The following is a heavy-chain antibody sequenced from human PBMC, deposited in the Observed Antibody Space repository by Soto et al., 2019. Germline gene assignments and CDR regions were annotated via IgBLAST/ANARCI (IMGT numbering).Heavy chain of an antibody. D-gene: IGHD6-19*01. CDR1: GDSVSSNSAA. J-gene: IGHJ4*02. CDR3: AREQQWLVELDY. V-gene: IGHV6-1*01. Sequence: SQTLALACGISGDSVSSNSAACNFIRQSPSRGLEWLGRTYYRSKWYNDYAVSVKSRITINPDTSKNQFSLQLNSVTPEDTAVYYCAREQQWLVELDYWGQGTLVTVSS. CDR2: TYYRSKWYN.